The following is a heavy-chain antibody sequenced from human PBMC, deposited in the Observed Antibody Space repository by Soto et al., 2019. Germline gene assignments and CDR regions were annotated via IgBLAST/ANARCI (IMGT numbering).Heavy chain of an antibody. V-gene: IGHV1-46*01. J-gene: IGHJ6*02. D-gene: IGHD4-17*01. CDR3: ARDVGPYGDPYYYYGMDV. Sequence: ASVKVSCKASGYTFTSYYMHWVRQAPGQGLEWMGIINPSGGSTSYAQKFQGRVTMTRDTSTSTVYMELSSLRSEDTAVYYCARDVGPYGDPYYYYGMDVWGQGTTVTV. CDR2: INPSGGST. CDR1: GYTFTSYY.